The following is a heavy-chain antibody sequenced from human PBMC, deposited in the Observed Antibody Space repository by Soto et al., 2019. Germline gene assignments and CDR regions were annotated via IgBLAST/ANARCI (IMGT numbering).Heavy chain of an antibody. J-gene: IGHJ4*02. CDR2: IYYSGST. CDR3: ARFLIFGSYYDY. Sequence: PSETLSLTCTVYGGSISSSSYYWGWIRQPPGKGLEWIGSIYYSGSTYYNPSLKSRVTISVDRSKNQFSLKLSSVTAADTAVYYCARFLIFGSYYDYWGQGTLVTVSS. CDR1: GGSISSSSYY. V-gene: IGHV4-39*07. D-gene: IGHD2-21*02.